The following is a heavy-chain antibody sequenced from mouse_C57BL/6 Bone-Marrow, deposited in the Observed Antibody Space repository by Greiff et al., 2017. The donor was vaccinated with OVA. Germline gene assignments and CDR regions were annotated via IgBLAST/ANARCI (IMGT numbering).Heavy chain of an antibody. CDR2: INPSNGGT. Sequence: QVQLQQPGTELVKPGASVKLSCKASGYTFTSYWMHWVKQRPGQGLEWIGNINPSNGGTSYNEKFKSKATLTVDKSSSTAYMQLSSLTSEDSAVFYCARSIYDGYYCFAYWGQGTLVTVSA. J-gene: IGHJ3*01. CDR1: GYTFTSYW. D-gene: IGHD2-3*01. V-gene: IGHV1-53*01. CDR3: ARSIYDGYYCFAY.